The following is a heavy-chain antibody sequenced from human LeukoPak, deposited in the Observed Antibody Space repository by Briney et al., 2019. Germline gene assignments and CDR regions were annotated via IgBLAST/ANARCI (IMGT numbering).Heavy chain of an antibody. J-gene: IGHJ4*02. V-gene: IGHV1-18*01. CDR2: RSIYNGNT. Sequence: ASVKVSCKASGYTFTSYGISWVRQAPGQGLEWMGWRSIYNGNTDYKLQGRVTMTTDTSTSTAYMEVWSLRSDDTAVYYCARGGPFPSGSSSREYYLDYWGQGTLVTVSS. D-gene: IGHD6-6*01. CDR3: ARGGPFPSGSSSREYYLDY. CDR1: GYTFTSYG.